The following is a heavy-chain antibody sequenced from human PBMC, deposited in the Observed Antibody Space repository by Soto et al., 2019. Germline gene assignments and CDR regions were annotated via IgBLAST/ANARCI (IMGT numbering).Heavy chain of an antibody. J-gene: IGHJ3*01. Sequence: QVQLVQSGTEVKRPGASVKVSCHASGYTFTNYGINWVRQAPGQGREWMAWISAYNGKTHHAPFVQHRVSMNTDTLTRTVYMALEGLRSDDTAAYYCAREGWIYGLGPFDLWGQGTMVTVSS. CDR3: AREGWIYGLGPFDL. CDR2: ISAYNGKT. V-gene: IGHV1-18*04. D-gene: IGHD4-17*01. CDR1: GYTFTNYG.